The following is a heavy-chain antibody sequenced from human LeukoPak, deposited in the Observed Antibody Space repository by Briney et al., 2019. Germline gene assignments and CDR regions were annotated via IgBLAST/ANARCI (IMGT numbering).Heavy chain of an antibody. CDR3: ATDSGKRSYGPYWYFDL. J-gene: IGHJ2*01. D-gene: IGHD5-18*01. Sequence: GGSLRLSCAVSGISFSHVWMSWVRQAPGKALEWVGRIQSNSDGGSTNFAPPVRGRFTISRDDYRNTVYLQMNSLKTEDTAVYYCATDSGKRSYGPYWYFDLWGRGSLVSVSS. CDR1: GISFSHVW. CDR2: IQSNSDGGST. V-gene: IGHV3-15*01.